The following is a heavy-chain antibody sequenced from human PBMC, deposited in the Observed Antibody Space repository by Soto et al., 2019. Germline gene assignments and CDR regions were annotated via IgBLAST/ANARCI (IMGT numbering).Heavy chain of an antibody. Sequence: GASVKVSCKASGYTFTSYDINWVRQATGQGLEWMGWMNPNSGNTGYAQKFQGRVTMTRNTSISTAYMELSSLRSEDTAVYYCARAIRIAASNYYYYMDVWGKGTTVTVSS. CDR3: ARAIRIAASNYYYYMDV. D-gene: IGHD6-13*01. J-gene: IGHJ6*03. CDR2: MNPNSGNT. CDR1: GYTFTSYD. V-gene: IGHV1-8*01.